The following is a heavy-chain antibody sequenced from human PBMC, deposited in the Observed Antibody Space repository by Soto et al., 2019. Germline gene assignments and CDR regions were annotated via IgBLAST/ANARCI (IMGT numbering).Heavy chain of an antibody. D-gene: IGHD5-18*01. J-gene: IGHJ6*02. CDR1: GYTFTSYD. Sequence: ASVKVSCKASGYTFTSYDINWVRQATGQGLEWMGWMNPNSGNTGYAQKFQGRVTMTRNTSISTAYMELSSLRSEDTAVYYCARGGYSYGFGYYYYGMEVWGQGATVTVSS. CDR2: MNPNSGNT. V-gene: IGHV1-8*01. CDR3: ARGGYSYGFGYYYYGMEV.